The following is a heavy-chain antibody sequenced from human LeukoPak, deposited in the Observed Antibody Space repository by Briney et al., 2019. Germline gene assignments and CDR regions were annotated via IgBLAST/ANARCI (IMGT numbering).Heavy chain of an antibody. D-gene: IGHD2-2*01. J-gene: IGHJ4*02. V-gene: IGHV1-69*06. Sequence: SVKVSCKASGGTFSSYAISWVRQAPGQGLEWMGGIIPIFGTANYAQKFQGRVTITADKSTSTAYMELSSLGSEDTAVYYCALAKYCSSTSCYPLGVYWGQGTLVTVSS. CDR2: IIPIFGTA. CDR1: GGTFSSYA. CDR3: ALAKYCSSTSCYPLGVY.